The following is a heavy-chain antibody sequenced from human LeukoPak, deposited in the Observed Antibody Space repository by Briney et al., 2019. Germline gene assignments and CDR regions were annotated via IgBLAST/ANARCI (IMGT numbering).Heavy chain of an antibody. CDR1: GFSFSNYW. Sequence: PGGSLRLSCAGSGFSFSNYWMAWVRQAPGKGPEWVANMKQDGSARHYADSVKGRFTISRDNAQNSVYLQMKSQRAEDTAVYYCARDVVGSLDYWGLGTLVTVSS. V-gene: IGHV3-7*01. J-gene: IGHJ4*02. CDR3: ARDVVGSLDY. D-gene: IGHD2-15*01. CDR2: MKQDGSAR.